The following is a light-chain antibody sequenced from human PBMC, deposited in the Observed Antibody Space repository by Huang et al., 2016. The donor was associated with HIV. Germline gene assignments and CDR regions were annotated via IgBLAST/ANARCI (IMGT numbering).Light chain of an antibody. V-gene: IGKV1-NL1*01. CDR1: QGIDNS. J-gene: IGKJ1*01. Sequence: DIQMTQSPSSLTASVGDSVTITCRASQGIDNSLVWYQQKPGKAPKLLLYGASRLESGVPSRFSGSGSGTDYTRTITSLQPEDFATYYCQQYYGTPRTFGQGTRVDIK. CDR2: GAS. CDR3: QQYYGTPRT.